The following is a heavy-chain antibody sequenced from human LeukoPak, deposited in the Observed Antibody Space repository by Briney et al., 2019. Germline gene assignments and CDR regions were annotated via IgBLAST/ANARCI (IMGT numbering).Heavy chain of an antibody. CDR3: ARAVVPAADDAFDI. CDR1: GGTFSSYA. D-gene: IGHD2-2*01. CDR2: IIPIFGTA. J-gene: IGHJ3*02. Sequence: SVKVSCKTSGGTFSSYAISWVRQAPGQGLEWMGGIIPIFGTANYAQKFQGRVTITADESTSTAYMELSSLRSEDTAVYYCARAVVPAADDAFDIWGQGTMVTVSS. V-gene: IGHV1-69*13.